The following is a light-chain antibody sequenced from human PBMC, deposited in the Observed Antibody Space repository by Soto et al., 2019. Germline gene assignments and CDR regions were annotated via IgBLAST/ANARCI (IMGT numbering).Light chain of an antibody. CDR3: QQRSKWPLT. CDR2: DAS. V-gene: IGKV3-11*01. J-gene: IGKJ4*01. Sequence: EIVLTQSPATLSLSPGERATLSCRASQSVGSNLAWYQQKPGQAPRLLIYDASKRATGIPVRFSGSGSGTDFTLTVSSLESEDFAVYYCQQRSKWPLTFGGGTKVEIK. CDR1: QSVGSN.